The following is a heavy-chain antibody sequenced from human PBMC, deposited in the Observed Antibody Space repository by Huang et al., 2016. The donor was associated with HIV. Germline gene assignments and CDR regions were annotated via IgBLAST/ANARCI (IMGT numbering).Heavy chain of an antibody. J-gene: IGHJ4*02. Sequence: QVQLHQWGAGLLKPPETLSLTCAVYGGSFSGYYWSWIRQPPGKGLEWIGEITHSGSTNYNPSLKSRVTISEETSKNQFSLKLSSVTAADTAVYYCARAPHYGSGSYYYWGQGTLVTVSS. CDR3: ARAPHYGSGSYYY. D-gene: IGHD3-10*01. CDR2: ITHSGST. CDR1: GGSFSGYY. V-gene: IGHV4-34*01.